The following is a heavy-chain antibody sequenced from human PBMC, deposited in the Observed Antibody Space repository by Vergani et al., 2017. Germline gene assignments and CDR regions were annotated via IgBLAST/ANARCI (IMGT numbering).Heavy chain of an antibody. Sequence: QVQLQESGPGLVKPSETLSLTCTVSGGSISSYYWRWIRQPPGKGLEWIGYIYYSGSTNYNPSLKSRVTISVDTSKNQFSLKLSSVTAADTAVYYCARSSSWYGQFDYWGQGTLVTVSS. CDR1: GGSISSYY. CDR2: IYYSGST. J-gene: IGHJ4*02. D-gene: IGHD6-13*01. CDR3: ARSSSWYGQFDY. V-gene: IGHV4-59*01.